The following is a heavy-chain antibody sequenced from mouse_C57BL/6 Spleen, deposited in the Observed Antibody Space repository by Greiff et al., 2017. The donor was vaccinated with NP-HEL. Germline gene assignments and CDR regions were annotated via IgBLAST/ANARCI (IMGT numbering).Heavy chain of an antibody. CDR1: GYTFTSYW. V-gene: IGHV1-69*01. J-gene: IGHJ4*01. CDR3: AWGSRGGYYAMDY. CDR2: IDPSDSYT. D-gene: IGHD1-1*01. Sequence: QVQLQQPGAELVMPGASVKLSCKASGYTFTSYWMHWVKQRPGQGLEWIGEIDPSDSYTNYNQKFKGKSTLTVDKSSSTAYMQLSSLTSEDSAVYCCAWGSRGGYYAMDYWGQGTSVTVSS.